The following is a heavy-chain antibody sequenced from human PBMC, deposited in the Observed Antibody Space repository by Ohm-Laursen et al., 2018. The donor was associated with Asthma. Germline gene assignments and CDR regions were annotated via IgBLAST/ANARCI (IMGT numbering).Heavy chain of an antibody. Sequence: SLRLSCAASGYTFSRYSIHWVRQIPGKGLEWVASISTASSFIYYADSVRGRFTTSRDNAKTTLYLQMNSLRTEDTAIYYCATEAWWRCDYWGQGSLVTVSP. V-gene: IGHV3-21*06. CDR2: ISTASSFI. CDR3: ATEAWWRCDY. CDR1: GYTFSRYS. J-gene: IGHJ4*02. D-gene: IGHD2-15*01.